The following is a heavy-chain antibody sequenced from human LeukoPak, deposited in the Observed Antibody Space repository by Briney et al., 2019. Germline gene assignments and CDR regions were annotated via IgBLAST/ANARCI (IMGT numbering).Heavy chain of an antibody. J-gene: IGHJ6*03. D-gene: IGHD5-12*01. CDR3: ARLYRGYLGSGYYYMDV. CDR2: INPNSGGT. Sequence: GASVKVSCKASGYTFTGYYMHWVRQAPGQGLEWMGWINPNSGGTNYAQKFQGRVTMTRDTSISTAYMEVSRLRSDDTAVYYCARLYRGYLGSGYYYMDVWGKGTTVTVSS. CDR1: GYTFTGYY. V-gene: IGHV1-2*02.